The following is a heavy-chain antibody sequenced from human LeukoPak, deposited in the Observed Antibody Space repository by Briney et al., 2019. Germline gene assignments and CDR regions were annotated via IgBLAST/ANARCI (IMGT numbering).Heavy chain of an antibody. CDR3: ARGECSSTSCYGARYYYYYMDV. D-gene: IGHD2-2*01. CDR2: INPNSGGT. J-gene: IGHJ6*03. V-gene: IGHV1-2*02. Sequence: ASVKVSCKASGYTFTGYYMHWVRQAPGQGLEWMGWINPNSGGTNYAQKFQGRVTMTRDTSISTAYMELSRLRSDDTAVYYCARGECSSTSCYGARYYYYYMDVWGKGTTVTVSS. CDR1: GYTFTGYY.